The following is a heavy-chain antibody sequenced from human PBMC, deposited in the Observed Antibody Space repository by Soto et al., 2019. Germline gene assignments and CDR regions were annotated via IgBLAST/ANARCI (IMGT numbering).Heavy chain of an antibody. J-gene: IGHJ6*03. D-gene: IGHD2-15*01. CDR2: IYHSGST. CDR1: GGSISSGGYS. V-gene: IGHV4-30-2*01. CDR3: AMGYYCSGGSCYYLDV. Sequence: SETLSLTCAVPGGSISSGGYSWSWIRQPPGKGLEWIGYIYHSGSTYYNPSLKSRVTISVDRSKNQFSLKLSSVTAADTAVYYCAMGYYCSGGSCYYLDVWGQGTTVTVSS.